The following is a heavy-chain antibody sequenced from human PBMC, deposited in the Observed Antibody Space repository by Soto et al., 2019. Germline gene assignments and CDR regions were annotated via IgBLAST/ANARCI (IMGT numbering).Heavy chain of an antibody. V-gene: IGHV4-61*08. CDR2: IYYSGST. Sequence: TMTLTCTVYRGSISSVVDYRSWIWQTPGKGLEWIGYIYYSGSTNYNPSLKSRVTISVDTSKNQLSLKLSSVTAADTAVYYCARRYGGNFDYWGQGTLVTVSS. CDR3: ARRYGGNFDY. J-gene: IGHJ4*02. D-gene: IGHD3-16*01. CDR1: RGSISSVVDY.